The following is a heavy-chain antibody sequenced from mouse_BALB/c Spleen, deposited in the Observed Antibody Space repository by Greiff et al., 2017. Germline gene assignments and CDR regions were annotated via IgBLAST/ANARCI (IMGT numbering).Heavy chain of an antibody. CDR3: ARGLRLFAY. J-gene: IGHJ3*01. Sequence: QVQLQQSGAELVKPGTSVKLSCKASGYNFTSYWITWVKLRPGQGLEWIGDIYPGSGSTNYNEKFKSKATLTVDTSSSTAYMQLSSLASEDSALYYCARGLRLFAYWGQGTLVTVSA. D-gene: IGHD1-2*01. V-gene: IGHV1-55*01. CDR1: GYNFTSYW. CDR2: IYPGSGST.